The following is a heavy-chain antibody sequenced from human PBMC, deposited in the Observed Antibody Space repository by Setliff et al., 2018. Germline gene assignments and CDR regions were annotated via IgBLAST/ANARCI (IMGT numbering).Heavy chain of an antibody. Sequence: ASVKVSCKASGYTFTSHYMHWVRQAPGLGLEWMGTINPSSGRTSYAQKFQGRVTMTRDTSTSTVYMDMSSLRSEDTAVYYCARDYGYSYGYEVYYYYGMDVWGQGTTVTVSS. CDR1: GYTFTSHY. CDR2: INPSSGRT. D-gene: IGHD5-18*01. CDR3: ARDYGYSYGYEVYYYYGMDV. V-gene: IGHV1-46*01. J-gene: IGHJ6*02.